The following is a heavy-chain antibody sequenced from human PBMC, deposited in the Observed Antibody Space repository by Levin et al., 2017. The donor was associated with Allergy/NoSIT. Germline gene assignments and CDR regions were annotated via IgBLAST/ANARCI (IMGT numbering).Heavy chain of an antibody. V-gene: IGHV3-23*01. J-gene: IGHJ4*02. CDR2: ITASGSRT. D-gene: IGHD5-18*01. Sequence: GGSLRLSCAASGFTFSSYAMSWVRQTPGKGLEWVSCITASGSRTYYADSVKGRFTISRDNSANTLYLQMNSLRAEDSAIYYCAKVDTALAKLDYWGQGTLVTVSS. CDR3: AKVDTALAKLDY. CDR1: GFTFSSYA.